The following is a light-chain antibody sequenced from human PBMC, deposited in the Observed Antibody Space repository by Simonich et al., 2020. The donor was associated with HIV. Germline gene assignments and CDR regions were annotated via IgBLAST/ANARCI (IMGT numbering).Light chain of an antibody. CDR3: QQYNDWPPWT. CDR1: QSVSSN. Sequence: EIVMTQSPATLSVSPGERATLSCRASQSVSSNLAWYQQKPGQAPRLLIYGASTRDTGIPDRFSGGGAGTEFTLTISSMQSEDFAVYYCQQYNDWPPWTFGQGTKVEIK. CDR2: GAS. V-gene: IGKV3-15*01. J-gene: IGKJ1*01.